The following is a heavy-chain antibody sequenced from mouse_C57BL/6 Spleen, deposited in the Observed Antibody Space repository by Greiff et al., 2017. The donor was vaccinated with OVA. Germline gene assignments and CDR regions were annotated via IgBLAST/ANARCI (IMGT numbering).Heavy chain of an antibody. V-gene: IGHV5-9-1*02. CDR2: ISSGGDYI. CDR1: GFTFSSYA. CDR3: TRDPTEDYFDY. J-gene: IGHJ2*01. Sequence: EVKLVESGEGLVKPGGSLKLSCAASGFTFSSYAMSWVRQTPEKRLEWVAYISSGGDYIYYADTVKGRFTISRDNARNTLYLQISSLKSEDTAMYYCTRDPTEDYFDYWGQGTTLTVSS.